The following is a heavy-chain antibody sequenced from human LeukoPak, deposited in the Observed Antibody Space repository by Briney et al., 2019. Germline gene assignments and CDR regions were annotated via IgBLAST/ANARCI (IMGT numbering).Heavy chain of an antibody. J-gene: IGHJ5*02. CDR3: AKDRGSSGYDWFDP. CDR1: AFTFSDST. D-gene: IGHD3-22*01. CDR2: IRGKANDYAT. Sequence: GGSLRLSCAASAFTFSDSTIHWVRQASGKGLEWVGRIRGKANDYATGYSASVKGRFTISRDNSKNTLYLQMNSLRAEDTAVYYCAKDRGSSGYDWFDPWGQGTLVTVSS. V-gene: IGHV3-73*01.